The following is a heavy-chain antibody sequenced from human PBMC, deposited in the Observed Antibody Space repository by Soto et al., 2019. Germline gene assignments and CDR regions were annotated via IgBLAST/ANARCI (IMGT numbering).Heavy chain of an antibody. J-gene: IGHJ4*02. Sequence: QVQLQESGPGLVKPSQTLSLTCTVSGGSISSGGYYWSWIRQHPGKGLEWIGYIYYSGSTYYNPALKSRVTIPVDTSKNQFSLKLSSVTAADTAVYYCARGDSSGQLYGYWGQGTLVTVSS. D-gene: IGHD3-22*01. CDR1: GGSISSGGYY. V-gene: IGHV4-31*03. CDR2: IYYSGST. CDR3: ARGDSSGQLYGY.